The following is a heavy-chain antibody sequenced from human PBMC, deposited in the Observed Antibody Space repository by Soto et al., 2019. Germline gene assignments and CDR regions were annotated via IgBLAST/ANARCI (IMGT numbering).Heavy chain of an antibody. Sequence: ASVKVSCKASGGTFSSYAISWVRQAPGQGLEWMGGIIPIFGTANYAQKFQGRVTITADESTSTAYMELSSLRSEDTAVYYCARDHYDYYDSSGYYYAGYWGQGTLVTVSS. CDR2: IIPIFGTA. CDR1: GGTFSSYA. CDR3: ARDHYDYYDSSGYYYAGY. V-gene: IGHV1-69*13. D-gene: IGHD3-22*01. J-gene: IGHJ4*02.